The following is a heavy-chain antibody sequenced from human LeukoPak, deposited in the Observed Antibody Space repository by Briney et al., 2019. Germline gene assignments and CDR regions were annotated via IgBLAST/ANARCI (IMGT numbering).Heavy chain of an antibody. CDR1: GGSISAYY. J-gene: IGHJ4*02. Sequence: SETLSLTCVVSGGSISAYYWNWIRQPAGKGLEWIGRLHSSGETTSNPSLMSRATMSLDTPRNHFSLNLTSVTAADTAIYYCATMFGESSDFDHWGQGALVTVSS. D-gene: IGHD3-10*02. CDR3: ATMFGESSDFDH. CDR2: LHSSGET. V-gene: IGHV4-4*07.